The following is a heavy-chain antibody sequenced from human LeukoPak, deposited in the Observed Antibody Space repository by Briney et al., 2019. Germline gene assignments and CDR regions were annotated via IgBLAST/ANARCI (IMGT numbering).Heavy chain of an antibody. V-gene: IGHV3-53*01. CDR2: IYSGGST. CDR3: AREDYYDSSGYYYED. Sequence: PGGSLRLSCAASGFTVRINYMSCVRQAPGEGLEWVSVIYSGGSTYYADSVEGRFTISRDNSKNTLYLQMTRLSAEDTAVYYCAREDYYDSSGYYYEDWGQGTLVTVSS. D-gene: IGHD3-22*01. CDR1: GFTVRINY. J-gene: IGHJ4*02.